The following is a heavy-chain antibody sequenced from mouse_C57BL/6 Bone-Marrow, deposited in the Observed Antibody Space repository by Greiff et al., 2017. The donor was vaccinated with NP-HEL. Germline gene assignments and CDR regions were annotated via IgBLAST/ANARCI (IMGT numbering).Heavy chain of an antibody. J-gene: IGHJ2*01. Sequence: LEESGAELVRPGTSVKMSCKASGYTFTNYWIGWAKQRPGHGLEWIGDIYPGGGYTNYNEKFKGKATLTADKSSSTAYMQFSSLTSEDSAIYYCAVITTVVAPDYWGQGTTLTVSS. V-gene: IGHV1-63*01. CDR1: GYTFTNYW. CDR3: AVITTVVAPDY. CDR2: IYPGGGYT. D-gene: IGHD1-1*01.